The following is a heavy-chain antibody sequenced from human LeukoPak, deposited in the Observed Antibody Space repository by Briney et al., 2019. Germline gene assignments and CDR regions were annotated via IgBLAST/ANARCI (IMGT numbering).Heavy chain of an antibody. CDR3: AREDYCGGGSCYSGYFQH. D-gene: IGHD2-15*01. CDR1: GGSISSSSYY. Sequence: SETLSLTCTVSGGSISSSSYYWGWIRQPPGKGLEWIGSIYYSGSTYYNPSLKSRVTISVDTSKNQFSLKLSSVTAADTAVYYCAREDYCGGGSCYSGYFQHWGQGTLVTVSS. V-gene: IGHV4-39*02. CDR2: IYYSGST. J-gene: IGHJ1*01.